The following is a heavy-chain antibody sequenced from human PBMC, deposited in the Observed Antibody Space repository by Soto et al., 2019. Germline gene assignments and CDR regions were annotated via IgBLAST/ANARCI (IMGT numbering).Heavy chain of an antibody. CDR3: ARSEWIPEDYYYYGMDV. J-gene: IGHJ6*02. D-gene: IGHD5-18*01. Sequence: GESLKISCAASGFTFSSYGMHWVRQAPGKGLEWVAVIWYDGSNKYYADSVKGRFTISRDNSKNTLYLQMNSLRAEDTAVYYCARSEWIPEDYYYYGMDVWGQGTTVTVSS. V-gene: IGHV3-33*01. CDR1: GFTFSSYG. CDR2: IWYDGSNK.